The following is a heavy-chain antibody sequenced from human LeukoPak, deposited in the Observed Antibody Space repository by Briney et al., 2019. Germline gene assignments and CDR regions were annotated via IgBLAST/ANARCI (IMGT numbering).Heavy chain of an antibody. CDR2: IDPSDSYT. D-gene: IGHD5-12*01. CDR3: ATSDIVATSFGD. CDR1: GYSFTSYW. Sequence: GESLRISCKGSGYSFTSYWISRVRQIPGKGLEWMGRIDPSDSYTNYSPSFQGHVTISADKSISTAYLQWSSLKASDTAMYYCATSDIVATSFGDWGQGTLVTVSS. V-gene: IGHV5-10-1*01. J-gene: IGHJ4*02.